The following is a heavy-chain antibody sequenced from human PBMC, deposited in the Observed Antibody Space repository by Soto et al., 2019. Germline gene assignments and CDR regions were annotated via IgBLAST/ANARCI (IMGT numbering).Heavy chain of an antibody. J-gene: IGHJ6*02. CDR1: GGSISSGDYY. D-gene: IGHD6-13*01. CDR3: ARGGSGIAARNSYYYGMDV. V-gene: IGHV4-30-4*01. Sequence: SETLSLTCTVSGGSISSGDYYWSWIRQPPGKGLEWIGYIYYSGSTYYNPSLKSRVTISVDTSKNQFSLKLSSVTAADTAVYYCARGGSGIAARNSYYYGMDVWGQGTTVTVSS. CDR2: IYYSGST.